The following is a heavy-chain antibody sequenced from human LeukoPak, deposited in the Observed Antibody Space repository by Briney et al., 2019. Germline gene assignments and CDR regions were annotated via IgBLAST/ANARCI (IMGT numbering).Heavy chain of an antibody. D-gene: IGHD2-15*01. CDR1: GYSISSGYY. CDR2: IYHSGST. Sequence: PSETLSLTCTVSGYSISSGYYWGWIRQPPGKGLEWIGSIYHSGSTYYNPSLKSRVTISVDTSKNQFSLKLSSVTAADTAVYYCAGDRAATLDAFDIWGQGTMVTVSS. J-gene: IGHJ3*02. V-gene: IGHV4-38-2*02. CDR3: AGDRAATLDAFDI.